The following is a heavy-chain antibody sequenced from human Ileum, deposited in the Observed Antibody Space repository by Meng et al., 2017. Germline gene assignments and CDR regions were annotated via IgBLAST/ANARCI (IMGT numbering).Heavy chain of an antibody. CDR1: GDSISTYY. CDR2: IYSSGTT. J-gene: IGHJ4*02. D-gene: IGHD3-10*01. V-gene: IGHV4-4*07. Sequence: SETLSLTCTVSGDSISTYYWSWVRQPAGKGLEWIGRIYSSGTTIYNPSLKSRVTMSVDASKNQFSLKMTSATAADTAIYYCARVLRFGDLAYFDYWGQGKLVTVSS. CDR3: ARVLRFGDLAYFDY.